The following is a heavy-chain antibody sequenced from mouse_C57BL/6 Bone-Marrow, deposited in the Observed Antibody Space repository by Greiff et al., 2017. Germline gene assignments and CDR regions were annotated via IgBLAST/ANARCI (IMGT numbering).Heavy chain of an antibody. J-gene: IGHJ2*01. V-gene: IGHV1-82*01. CDR3: VYDYDGFDY. D-gene: IGHD2-4*01. CDR2: IYPGDGDT. Sequence: VQLVESGPELVKPGASVKISCKASGYAFRSSWMNWVKQRPGKGLEWIGRIYPGDGDTNYNGKFKGKATLTADKSSSTAYMQLSSLTSEDSAVYFCVYDYDGFDYWGQGTTLTVSS. CDR1: GYAFRSSW.